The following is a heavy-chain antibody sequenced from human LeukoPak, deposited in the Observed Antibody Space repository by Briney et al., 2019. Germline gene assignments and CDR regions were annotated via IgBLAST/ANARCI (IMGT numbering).Heavy chain of an antibody. Sequence: PSETLSLTCAVSGYSISTGDYWGWIRQSPGQGLEWIGNIYHSGITHYNPSLQGRVTLSVDTSKNQFSLNLNSVTAADTAVYYCTRFSTASSRPAYYWGQGTLVIVSS. V-gene: IGHV4-38-2*01. CDR2: IYHSGIT. CDR1: GYSISTGDY. D-gene: IGHD2-21*01. J-gene: IGHJ4*02. CDR3: TRFSTASSRPAYY.